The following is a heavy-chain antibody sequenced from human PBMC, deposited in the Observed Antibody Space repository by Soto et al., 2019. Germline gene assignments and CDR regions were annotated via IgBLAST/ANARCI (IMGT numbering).Heavy chain of an antibody. D-gene: IGHD3-22*01. CDR3: ARHLYDSSGYYYRQGGDYYYYGMDG. CDR2: INPNSGGT. CDR1: GYTFTGYY. J-gene: IGHJ6*02. V-gene: IGHV1-2*02. Sequence: ASVKVSCKASGYTFTGYYMHWVRQAPGQGLEWMGWINPNSGGTNYAQKFQGRVTMTRDTSISTAYMELSRLRSDDTAVYYCARHLYDSSGYYYRQGGDYYYYGMDGWGQGTTVTV.